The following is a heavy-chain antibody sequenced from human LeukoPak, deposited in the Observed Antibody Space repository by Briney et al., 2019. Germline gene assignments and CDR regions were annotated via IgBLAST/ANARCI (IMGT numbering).Heavy chain of an antibody. CDR1: GFTLSNSA. J-gene: IGHJ4*02. CDR3: AKDKNWSWSLDY. CDR2: ISFDESEK. Sequence: GGSLRHSCADSGFTLSNSAMHWVREGPRKGLWWVATISFDESEKFYADSVKGRFTISRDTSKNTVYLQMNSLRAEDTAVYYCAKDKNWSWSLDYWGQGTLVTVSS. D-gene: IGHD6-13*01. V-gene: IGHV3-30*18.